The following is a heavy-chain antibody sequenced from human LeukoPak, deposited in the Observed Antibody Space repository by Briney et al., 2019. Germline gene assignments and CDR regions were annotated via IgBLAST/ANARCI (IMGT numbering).Heavy chain of an antibody. D-gene: IGHD5/OR15-5a*01. CDR1: GGTFSIYA. CDR2: IIPIFGTA. V-gene: IGHV1-69*06. Sequence: ASVKVSCKASGGTFSIYAISWVRQAPGQGLEWMGGIIPIFGTANYAQKFQGRVTITAEKSTSIAYMELSGLRSEDTAVYYCARAPRVYEAYFDYWGQGTLVTVSS. CDR3: ARAPRVYEAYFDY. J-gene: IGHJ4*02.